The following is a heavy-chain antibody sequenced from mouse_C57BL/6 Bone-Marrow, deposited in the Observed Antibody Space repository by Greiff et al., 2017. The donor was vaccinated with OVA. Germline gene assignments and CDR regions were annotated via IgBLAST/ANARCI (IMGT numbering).Heavy chain of an antibody. D-gene: IGHD1-1*01. V-gene: IGHV1-39*01. Sequence: VQLQQSGPELVKPGASVKISCKASGYSFTDYNMNWVKQSNGKSLEWIGVINPNYGTTSYNQKFTGKATLTVNQSSSTAYMQLNSLTSENAAVYDCARECYYGSTLDYWGQGTTLTVSS. J-gene: IGHJ2*01. CDR3: ARECYYGSTLDY. CDR2: INPNYGTT. CDR1: GYSFTDYN.